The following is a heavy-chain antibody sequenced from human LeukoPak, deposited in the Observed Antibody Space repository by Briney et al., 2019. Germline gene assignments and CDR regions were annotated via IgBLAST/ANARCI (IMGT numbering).Heavy chain of an antibody. V-gene: IGHV3-48*01. CDR2: ISSSSSTI. CDR3: ARDSSSWYRYLFDY. Sequence: GGSLRLSCAASGFTFSSYSMNWVRQAPGKGLEWVSYISSSSSTIYYADSVKGRFTISRDNAKNSLYLQMNSLRAEDTAVYYCARDSSSWYRYLFDYWGQGTLVTVSS. CDR1: GFTFSSYS. D-gene: IGHD6-13*01. J-gene: IGHJ4*02.